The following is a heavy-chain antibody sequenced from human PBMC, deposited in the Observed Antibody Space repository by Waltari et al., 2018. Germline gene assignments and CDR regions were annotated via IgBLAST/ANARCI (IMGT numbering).Heavy chain of an antibody. Sequence: QVQLQESGPGLVKPSQTLSLTCTVSGGSISSGSYYWSWIRQPAGKGLEWIGRIYTSGSTNYNPPLKSRVTISVDTSKNQFSLKLSSVTAADTAVYYCARDDSGVDYYYYGMDVWGQGTTVTVSS. J-gene: IGHJ6*02. CDR3: ARDDSGVDYYYYGMDV. D-gene: IGHD3-3*01. CDR2: IYTSGST. V-gene: IGHV4-61*02. CDR1: GGSISSGSYY.